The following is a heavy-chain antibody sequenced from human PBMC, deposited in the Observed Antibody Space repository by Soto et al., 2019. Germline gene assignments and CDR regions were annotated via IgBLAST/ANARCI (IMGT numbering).Heavy chain of an antibody. J-gene: IGHJ6*02. D-gene: IGHD2-2*01. CDR3: AKVSVGYCSSTSCLHHYGMDV. CDR2: ISSSSFTI. CDR1: GFRFSDYS. V-gene: IGHV3-48*01. Sequence: GGSLRLSCAASGFRFSDYSMNWVRQAPGRGLEWVSYISSSSFTIHYADSVEGRFAISRDNAKNSLYLQMNSLRAEDTAVYYCAKVSVGYCSSTSCLHHYGMDVWGQGTTVTVSS.